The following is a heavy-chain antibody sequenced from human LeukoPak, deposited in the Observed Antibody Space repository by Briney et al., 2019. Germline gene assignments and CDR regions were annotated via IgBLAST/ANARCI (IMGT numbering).Heavy chain of an antibody. Sequence: ASVKVSCKASGGTFSSYAISWVRQAPGQGLEWMGRIIPILGIANYAQKFQGRVTITADKSTSTAYMELSSLRSEDTAVYYCASEYCSSTSCYLTGLGALDIWGQGTMVTVSS. CDR1: GGTFSSYA. D-gene: IGHD2-2*01. CDR3: ASEYCSSTSCYLTGLGALDI. V-gene: IGHV1-69*04. J-gene: IGHJ3*02. CDR2: IIPILGIA.